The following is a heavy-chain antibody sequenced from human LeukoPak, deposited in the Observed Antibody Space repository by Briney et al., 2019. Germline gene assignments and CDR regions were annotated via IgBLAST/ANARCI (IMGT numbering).Heavy chain of an antibody. CDR2: VSGNNGNK. D-gene: IGHD1-1*01. CDR1: GYTFTTYG. CDR3: ARDFYHSGTNWYDVFDV. J-gene: IGHJ3*01. V-gene: IGHV1-18*01. Sequence: ASVKGSCKAAGYTFTTYGISWGRQAPGQGLEWVGWVSGNNGNKNNAQKLPGRVTMTTDTYTTTAYMELRSLRSDDTAVYYCARDFYHSGTNWYDVFDVWGQRTMVTVSS.